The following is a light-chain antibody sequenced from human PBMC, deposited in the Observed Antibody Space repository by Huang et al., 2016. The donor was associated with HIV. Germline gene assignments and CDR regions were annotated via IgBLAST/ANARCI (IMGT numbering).Light chain of an antibody. Sequence: DIVMTQSPDSLAVSLGERATINCKSSQSVLYSSNNKNYLAWYQQKPGQPPKLLIYWASTRESGVPDRLSGSGSVTDVTLTISSLQAEGVAVYYCQQYYSTPPVTFGPGTKVDIK. V-gene: IGKV4-1*01. CDR1: QSVLYSSNNKNY. CDR3: QQYYSTPPVT. CDR2: WAS. J-gene: IGKJ3*01.